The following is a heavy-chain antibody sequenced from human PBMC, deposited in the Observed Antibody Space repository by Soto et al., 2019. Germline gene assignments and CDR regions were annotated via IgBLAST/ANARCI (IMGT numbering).Heavy chain of an antibody. Sequence: SETLSLTCTVSGGSISSSSYYWGWIRQPPGKGLEWIGNIYSSGSTYYSPSLKSRVTISVDTSENQFSLKLSSVTAADTAVYYCARHLPGSVFGQDYWGPGSQVTVSS. CDR1: GGSISSSSYY. J-gene: IGHJ4*02. CDR2: IYSSGST. V-gene: IGHV4-39*07. D-gene: IGHD2-15*01. CDR3: ARHLPGSVFGQDY.